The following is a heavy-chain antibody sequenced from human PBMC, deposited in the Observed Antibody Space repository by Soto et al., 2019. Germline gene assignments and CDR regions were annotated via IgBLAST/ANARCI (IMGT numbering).Heavy chain of an antibody. V-gene: IGHV4-34*01. CDR2: INHSGST. CDR1: GGSFSGYY. Sequence: SETLSLTCAVYGGSFSGYYWSWIRQPPGKGLEWIGEINHSGSTNYNPSLKSRVTISVDTSKNQFSLKLSSVTAADTAVYYCERVVAFALRFSEYYYYGMDVWGQGTTVTVSS. CDR3: ERVVAFALRFSEYYYYGMDV. J-gene: IGHJ6*02. D-gene: IGHD3-3*01.